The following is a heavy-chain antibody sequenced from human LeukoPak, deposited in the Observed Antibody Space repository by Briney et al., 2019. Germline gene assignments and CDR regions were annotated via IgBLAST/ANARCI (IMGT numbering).Heavy chain of an antibody. CDR2: ISSSSSYI. V-gene: IGHV3-21*01. CDR1: RFTFSSYS. J-gene: IGHJ4*02. CDR3: ARFDAVTATLFDY. Sequence: GGSLRLSCAASRFTFSSYSMNWVRQAPGKGLEWVSSISSSSSYIYYADSVKGRFTISRDNAKNSLYLQMNGLRAEDTAVYYCARFDAVTATLFDYWGQGTLVTVSS. D-gene: IGHD2-21*02.